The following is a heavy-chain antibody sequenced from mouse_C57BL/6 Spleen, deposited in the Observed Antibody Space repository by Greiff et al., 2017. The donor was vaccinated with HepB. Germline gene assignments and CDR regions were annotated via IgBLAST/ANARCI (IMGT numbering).Heavy chain of an antibody. CDR3: TKKLGRGGYFDY. CDR2: IRNKANNHAT. CDR1: GFTFSDAW. Sequence: EVKVVESGGGLVQPGGSMKLSCAASGFTFSDAWMDWVRQSPEKGLEWVAEIRNKANNHATYYAESVKGRFTISRDDSKSSVYLQMNSLRAEYTGIYYCTKKLGRGGYFDYWGQGTTLTVSS. V-gene: IGHV6-6*01. D-gene: IGHD4-1*01. J-gene: IGHJ2*01.